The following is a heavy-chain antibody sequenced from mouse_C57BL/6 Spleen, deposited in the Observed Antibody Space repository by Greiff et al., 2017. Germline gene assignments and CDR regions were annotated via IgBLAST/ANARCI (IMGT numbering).Heavy chain of an antibody. CDR3: TTRMDY. J-gene: IGHJ4*01. V-gene: IGHV14-4*01. Sequence: EVQGVESGAELVRPGASVKLSCTASGFNIKDDYMHWVKQRPEQGLEWIGWIDPENGDTEYASKFQGKATITADTSSTTAYLQLSSLTSEDTAVYYCTTRMDYWGQGTSVTVSS. CDR2: IDPENGDT. CDR1: GFNIKDDY.